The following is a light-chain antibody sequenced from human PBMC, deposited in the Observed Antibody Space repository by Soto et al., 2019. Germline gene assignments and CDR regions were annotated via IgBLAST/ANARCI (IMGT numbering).Light chain of an antibody. CDR3: QSYDSSLSGGV. CDR2: GNN. J-gene: IGLJ3*02. Sequence: QSVLTQPPSVSGAPGQTVTISCTRSSSNIGAAYDVHWYQHLPGTAPKLLIYGNNNRPSGVPDRFSGSKSGTSVSLAITGLEAEDEADYYCQSYDSSLSGGVFGGGTKLTVL. CDR1: SSNIGAAYD. V-gene: IGLV1-40*01.